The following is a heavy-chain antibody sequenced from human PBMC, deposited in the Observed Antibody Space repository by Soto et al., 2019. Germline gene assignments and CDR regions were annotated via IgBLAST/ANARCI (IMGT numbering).Heavy chain of an antibody. V-gene: IGHV1-3*01. CDR1: GYTFTSYG. CDR2: INAGNGNT. Sequence: ASVKVSCKASGYTFTSYGISWVRQAPGQGLEWMGWINAGNGNTKYSQNFQGRVTITRDTSASTAYMELSSLRSEDTAVYYCARDLVYSSGSLDYWGQGTLVTVSS. CDR3: ARDLVYSSGSLDY. J-gene: IGHJ4*02. D-gene: IGHD6-19*01.